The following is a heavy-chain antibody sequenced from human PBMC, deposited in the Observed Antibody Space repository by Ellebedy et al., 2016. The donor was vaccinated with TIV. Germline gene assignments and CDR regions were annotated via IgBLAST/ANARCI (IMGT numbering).Heavy chain of an antibody. CDR3: ARDLGLALRAMDV. CDR2: IYNTGST. Sequence: MPSETLSLTCSLSNGSISNYYWSWIRQPPGKGLEWRGYIYNTGSTKYNPSLESRVTISVDASKNQVSLKLQSVIAADTAVYYCARDLGLALRAMDVWGQGTSVAVSS. V-gene: IGHV4-59*01. CDR1: NGSISNYY. D-gene: IGHD6-19*01. J-gene: IGHJ6*02.